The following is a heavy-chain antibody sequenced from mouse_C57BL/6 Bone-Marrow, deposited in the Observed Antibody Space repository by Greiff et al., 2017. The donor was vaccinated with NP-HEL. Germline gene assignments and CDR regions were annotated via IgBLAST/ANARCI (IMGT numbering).Heavy chain of an antibody. CDR3: ARSGVTTVVVFDY. D-gene: IGHD1-1*01. J-gene: IGHJ2*01. CDR2: LYPRSGNT. CDR1: GYTFPSYG. V-gene: IGHV1-81*01. Sequence: QVQLKQSGAELARPGASVKLSCKASGYTFPSYGISWVKQRPGQGLEWIGELYPRSGNTYYNEKFKGKATLAADKSSSTAYMELRSLTSEYSAVYVFARSGVTTVVVFDYWCQGTTLTGSS.